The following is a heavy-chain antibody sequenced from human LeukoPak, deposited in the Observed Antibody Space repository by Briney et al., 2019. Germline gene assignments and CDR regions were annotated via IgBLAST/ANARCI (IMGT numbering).Heavy chain of an antibody. Sequence: PQTLSLTCAVFGGSISSGGYSWSWIRQPPGKGLEWIGYIYHSGSTYYNPSLKSRVTISVDRSKNQFSLKLSSVTAADTAVYYCARTITMVRGGDLGWFDPWGQGTLVTVSS. CDR1: GGSISSGGYS. CDR2: IYHSGST. V-gene: IGHV4-30-2*01. D-gene: IGHD3-10*01. CDR3: ARTITMVRGGDLGWFDP. J-gene: IGHJ5*02.